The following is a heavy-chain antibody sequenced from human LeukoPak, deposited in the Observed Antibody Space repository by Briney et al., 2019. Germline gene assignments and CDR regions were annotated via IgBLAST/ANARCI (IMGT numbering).Heavy chain of an antibody. CDR3: AKAGSQFLLFDY. V-gene: IGHV3-23*01. D-gene: IGHD3-3*01. J-gene: IGHJ4*02. CDR1: GFTFSSSA. CDR2: ISGSGGST. Sequence: GGSLRLSCAASGFTFSSSAMSWVRQAPGKGLEWVSAISGSGGSTYYADSVKGRFTISRDNSKNTLYLQMNSLRAEDTAVYYCAKAGSQFLLFDYWGQGTLVTVSS.